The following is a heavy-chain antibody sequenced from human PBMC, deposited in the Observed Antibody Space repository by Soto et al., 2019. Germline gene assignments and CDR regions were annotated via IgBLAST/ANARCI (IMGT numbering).Heavy chain of an antibody. CDR1: GDSVSSNSAA. CDR3: ARDGAAANTLSYYYGMDV. J-gene: IGHJ6*02. CDR2: TYYRSKWYN. Sequence: PSETLSLTCAISGDSVSSNSAAWIWIMQSRSRGLEWLGRTYYRSKWYNDYAVSVKGRITINPDTSKNQFSLQLNSVTPEDTAVYYCARDGAAANTLSYYYGMDVWGQGTTVTVSS. D-gene: IGHD6-13*01. V-gene: IGHV6-1*01.